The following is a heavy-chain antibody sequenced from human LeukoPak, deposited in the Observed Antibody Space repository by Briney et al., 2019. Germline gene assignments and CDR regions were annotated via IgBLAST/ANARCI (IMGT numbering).Heavy chain of an antibody. CDR2: IIPIFGTA. J-gene: IGHJ4*02. Sequence: GASVKVSCKASGGTFSSYVINWVRQAPGQGLEWMGGIIPIFGTANYAQKFQGRVTITADESTSTAYMELSLRSEDTAVYYCARGVRRYFDWLLDCWGQGTLVTVSS. CDR1: GGTFSSYV. V-gene: IGHV1-69*13. CDR3: ARGVRRYFDWLLDC. D-gene: IGHD3-9*01.